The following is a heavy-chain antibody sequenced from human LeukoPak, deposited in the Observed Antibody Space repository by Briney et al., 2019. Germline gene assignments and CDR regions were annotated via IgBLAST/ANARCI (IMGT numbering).Heavy chain of an antibody. CDR2: MNPNSGNT. CDR3: ARVAGGDAFDI. CDR1: GYTFTSYD. D-gene: IGHD2-8*02. V-gene: IGHV1-8*01. J-gene: IGHJ3*02. Sequence: ASVKVSCKASGYTFTSYDINWLRQATGQGPEWMGWMNPNSGNTGYAQKFQGRVTMTRNTSRSTAYMELSSLRSEDTAVYYCARVAGGDAFDIWGQGTMVTVSS.